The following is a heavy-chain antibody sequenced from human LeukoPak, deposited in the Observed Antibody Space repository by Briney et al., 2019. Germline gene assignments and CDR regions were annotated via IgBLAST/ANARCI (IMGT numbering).Heavy chain of an antibody. CDR3: AKRGVVIRVILVGFHKEAYYFDS. V-gene: IGHV3-23*01. Sequence: GSLRLSCAVSGITLSNYGMSWVRQAPGKGLEWVAGISDSGGTTKYADSVKGRFTISRDNRKNTLYLQMNSLRAEDTAVYFCAKRGVVIRVILVGFHKEAYYFDSWGQGALATVSS. D-gene: IGHD3-22*01. J-gene: IGHJ4*02. CDR2: ISDSGGTT. CDR1: GITLSNYG.